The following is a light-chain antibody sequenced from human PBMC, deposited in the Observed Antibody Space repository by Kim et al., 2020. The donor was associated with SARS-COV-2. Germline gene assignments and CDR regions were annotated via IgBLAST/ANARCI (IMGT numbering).Light chain of an antibody. CDR3: QAWDSTTVV. J-gene: IGLJ2*01. CDR2: EDT. V-gene: IGLV3-1*01. Sequence: VSPGQTASITCSGDKLGDKYACWYQQKPGQSPVVVIYEDTKRPSGIPERFSGSNSGNTATLTISGTQAMDEADYFCQAWDSTTVVFGGGTQLTVL. CDR1: KLGDKY.